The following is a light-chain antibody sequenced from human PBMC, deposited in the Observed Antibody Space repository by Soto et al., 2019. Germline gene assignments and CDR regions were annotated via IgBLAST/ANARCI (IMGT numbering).Light chain of an antibody. V-gene: IGLV2-8*01. CDR3: SSYAGSNSYV. CDR1: SSDFGGYNY. CDR2: EVT. Sequence: QSALTQPPSASGSPRQSVTISCTGTSSDFGGYNYVSWYQQHPGKAPKLIIYEVTKRPSGVPDRFSGSKSGNTASLTVSGLQAEDEADYYCSSYAGSNSYVFGTGTKLTVL. J-gene: IGLJ1*01.